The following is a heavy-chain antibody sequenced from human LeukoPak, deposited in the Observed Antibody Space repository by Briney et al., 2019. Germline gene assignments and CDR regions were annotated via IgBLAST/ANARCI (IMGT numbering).Heavy chain of an antibody. CDR1: GYTLTELS. J-gene: IGHJ6*03. V-gene: IGHV1-24*01. Sequence: ASVKVSCKVSGYTLTELSMHWVRQAPGKGLEWMGGFDPEGGETIYAQKFQGRVTMTRDTSISTAYMELSRLRSDDTAVYYCARTYYDILTGYVRYYYYYMDVWGKGTTVTVSS. D-gene: IGHD3-9*01. CDR3: ARTYYDILTGYVRYYYYYMDV. CDR2: FDPEGGET.